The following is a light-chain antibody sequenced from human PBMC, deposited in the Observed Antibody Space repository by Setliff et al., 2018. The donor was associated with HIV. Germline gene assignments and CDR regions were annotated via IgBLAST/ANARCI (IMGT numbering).Light chain of an antibody. J-gene: IGLJ2*01. CDR3: CSYTRSSTLV. CDR1: SSDVGAYNY. Sequence: QSALTQPASVSGSPGQSITISCTGTSSDVGAYNYVSWYQQHPGKAPKLMIYEVSNRPSGVSDRFSGSKSGNTASLTISGLQAEDEAGYYCCSYTRSSTLVFGGGT. V-gene: IGLV2-14*01. CDR2: EVS.